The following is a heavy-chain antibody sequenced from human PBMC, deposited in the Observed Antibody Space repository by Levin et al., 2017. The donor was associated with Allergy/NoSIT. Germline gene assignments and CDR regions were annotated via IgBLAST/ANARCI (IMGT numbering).Heavy chain of an antibody. V-gene: IGHV4-39*07. CDR1: GGSISSSSYY. J-gene: IGHJ4*02. CDR2: MYYSGST. CDR3: ARDTYSSGWFPDS. D-gene: IGHD6-19*01. Sequence: GSLRLSCTVSGGSISSSSYYWGWIRQPPGKGLEWIASMYYSGSTYYNPSLKSRVTISVDTSKNQLSLKVSSVTAADTAVYYCARDTYSSGWFPDSWGQGTLVTVSS.